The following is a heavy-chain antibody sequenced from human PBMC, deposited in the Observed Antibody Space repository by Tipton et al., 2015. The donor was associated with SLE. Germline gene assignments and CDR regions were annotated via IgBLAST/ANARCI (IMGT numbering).Heavy chain of an antibody. CDR1: GGSLSSSSYY. J-gene: IGHJ4*02. CDR3: ARRGNLLGT. CDR2: IYYSGST. D-gene: IGHD1-7*01. Sequence: LRLSCSVSGGSLSSSSYYWGWIRQPPGKGLEWIGSIYYSGSTYYNPSLKSRVTISVDRSKNHFSLRLTSVTAADTAIYYCARRGNLLGTWGQGTLVTVSS. V-gene: IGHV4-39*02.